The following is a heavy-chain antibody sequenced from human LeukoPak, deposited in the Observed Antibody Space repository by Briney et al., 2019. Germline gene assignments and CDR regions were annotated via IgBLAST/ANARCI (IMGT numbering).Heavy chain of an antibody. CDR2: INPNSGGT. V-gene: IGHV1-2*02. CDR1: GYSFTGYY. D-gene: IGHD6-13*01. CDR3: ARGGSSWSEEFDY. Sequence: KISCKGSGYSFTGYYMHWVRQAPGQGLEWMGWINPNSGGTKYAQKFQGRVTMTRDTSISTAYMELSRLRSDDTAVYYCARGGSSWSEEFDYWGQGTLVTVSS. J-gene: IGHJ4*02.